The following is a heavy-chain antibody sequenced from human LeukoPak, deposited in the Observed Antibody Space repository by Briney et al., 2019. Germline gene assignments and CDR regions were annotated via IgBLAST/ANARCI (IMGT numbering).Heavy chain of an antibody. J-gene: IGHJ5*01. CDR3: ARHPTGYPNWFDS. V-gene: IGHV4-39*01. D-gene: IGHD3-9*01. CDR2: ISFVGTT. Sequence: PSETLSVTCTVSGGSITTIPYNWGWIRQPPGKGLEWIGTISFVGTTYYEPSLRSRVTMSIDTSKNQFFLNLNSATAADTAVYYCARHPTGYPNWFDSWGQGTLVIVSS. CDR1: GGSITTIPYN.